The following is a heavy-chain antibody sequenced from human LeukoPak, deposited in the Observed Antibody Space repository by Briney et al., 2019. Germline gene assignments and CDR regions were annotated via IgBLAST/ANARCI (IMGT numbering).Heavy chain of an antibody. V-gene: IGHV4-59*08. Sequence: NPSETLSLTCTVSGYSINTGYYWGWIRPPPGKGLEWIGYIYYSGSTNYNPSLKSRVTISVDTSKNQFSLKLSSVTAADTAVYYCARHYFHGDPTPWFDPWGQGTLVTVSS. J-gene: IGHJ5*02. D-gene: IGHD4-17*01. CDR2: IYYSGST. CDR1: GYSINTGYY. CDR3: ARHYFHGDPTPWFDP.